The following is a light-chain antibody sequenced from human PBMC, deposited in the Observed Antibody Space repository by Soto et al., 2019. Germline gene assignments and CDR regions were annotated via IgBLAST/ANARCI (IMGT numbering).Light chain of an antibody. CDR2: SNN. V-gene: IGLV1-44*01. Sequence: QSVLTQPPSASGTPGQRVTISCSGSSSNIGSNTVNWYQQLPGTAPKLLIYSNNQRPSGVPDRFSDSKSGTSASLAISGLQSEDEADYYCAAWDDSLNGPYVFGTGTKVTVL. J-gene: IGLJ1*01. CDR3: AAWDDSLNGPYV. CDR1: SSNIGSNT.